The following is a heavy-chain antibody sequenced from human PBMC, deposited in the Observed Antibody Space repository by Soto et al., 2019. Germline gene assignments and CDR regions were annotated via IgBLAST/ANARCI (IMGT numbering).Heavy chain of an antibody. J-gene: IGHJ4*02. Sequence: LRLSCEASGFTFNTYSMHWVRQPPGKGLEWLAAIWYDGTQKYYADSVKGRFIISRDNSKKTLYLEMNSLRAEDTVVYYCARAGGTTVTGLWHFDSWGQGTLVTVSS. CDR3: ARAGGTTVTGLWHFDS. D-gene: IGHD4-17*01. V-gene: IGHV3-33*01. CDR1: GFTFNTYS. CDR2: IWYDGTQK.